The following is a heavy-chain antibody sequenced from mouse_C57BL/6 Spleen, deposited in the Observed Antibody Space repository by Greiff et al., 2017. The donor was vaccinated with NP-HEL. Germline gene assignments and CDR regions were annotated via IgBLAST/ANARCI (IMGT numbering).Heavy chain of an antibody. D-gene: IGHD1-1*01. J-gene: IGHJ3*01. CDR1: GYTFTSYW. CDR3: ARGHYGSSYAWFAY. Sequence: QVQLQQSGTELVKPGASVKLSCKASGYTFTSYWMHWVKQRPGQGLEWIGNINPSNGGTNYNEKFKSKATLTVDKSSSTAYMQLSSLTSEDSAVYYCARGHYGSSYAWFAYWGQGTLVTVSA. CDR2: INPSNGGT. V-gene: IGHV1-53*01.